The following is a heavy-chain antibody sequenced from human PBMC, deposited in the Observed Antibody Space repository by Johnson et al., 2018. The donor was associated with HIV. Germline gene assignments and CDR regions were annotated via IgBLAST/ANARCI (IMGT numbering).Heavy chain of an antibody. CDR1: GFTFSNAC. D-gene: IGHD1-26*01. CDR3: ARDLSEGELGHAFDI. CDR2: IKSKTDGGTT. Sequence: VHLVESGGGLVKPGVSLRLSCEASGFTFSNACMSWVRQAPGKGLEWVGRIKSKTDGGTTDYAAPVKGRFTISRDNSKNTLYLQMNSLRAEDTAVYYCARDLSEGELGHAFDIWGQGTMVTVSS. V-gene: IGHV3-15*01. J-gene: IGHJ3*02.